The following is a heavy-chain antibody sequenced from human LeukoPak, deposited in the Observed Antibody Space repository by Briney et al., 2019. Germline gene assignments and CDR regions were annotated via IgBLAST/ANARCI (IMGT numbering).Heavy chain of an antibody. D-gene: IGHD5-18*01. V-gene: IGHV4-59*08. CDR2: IYYSGST. CDR3: ARRKGGGYSYGHFDY. Sequence: SETLSLTCTVSGGSISSYYWSWIRQPPGRALEWKGYIYYSGSTNYNPSRKSRVTISVDTSKNQFSLKLSSVTAADTSVYYCARRKGGGYSYGHFDYWGQGTLVTVSS. CDR1: GGSISSYY. J-gene: IGHJ4*02.